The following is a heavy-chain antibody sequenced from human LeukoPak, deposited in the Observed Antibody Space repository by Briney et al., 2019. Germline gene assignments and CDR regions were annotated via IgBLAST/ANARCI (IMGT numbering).Heavy chain of an antibody. D-gene: IGHD4/OR15-4a*01. V-gene: IGHV1-69*04. J-gene: IGHJ5*02. CDR2: IIPILGIA. Sequence: ASVKVSCKASGGTFSSYAISWVRQAPGQGLEWTGRIIPILGIANYAQKFQGRVTITADKSTSTAYMELSSLRSEDTAVYYCARGHDYGDLFDPWGQGTLVTVSS. CDR1: GGTFSSYA. CDR3: ARGHDYGDLFDP.